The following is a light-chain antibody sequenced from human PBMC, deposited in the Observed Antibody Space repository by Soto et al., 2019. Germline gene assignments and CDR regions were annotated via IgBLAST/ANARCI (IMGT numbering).Light chain of an antibody. V-gene: IGKV3-20*01. J-gene: IGKJ1*01. CDR2: GES. CDR3: QQYGSSGT. CDR1: QSISNSY. Sequence: EIVLTQSPGTLSLSPGERATLSCRASQSISNSYLAWYQQKPGQDPRLLMYGESSRATGIPDRFSGSGSVTDFTLTISRLEPEDFAVYFCQQYGSSGTFGQGTKVDIK.